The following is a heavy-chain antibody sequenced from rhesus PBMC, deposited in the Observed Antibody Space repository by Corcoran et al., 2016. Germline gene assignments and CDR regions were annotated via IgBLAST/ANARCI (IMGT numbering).Heavy chain of an antibody. V-gene: IGHV4-143*01. CDR2: IDENSARH. J-gene: IGHJ4*01. D-gene: IGHD3-3*01. CDR1: GGSISGYYY. Sequence: QVQLQESGPGLVKPSETLSLTCTVSGGSISGYYYWRWIRQPPGKGLEGIGGIDENSARHYHNPSIKERVTISKDTSNNQFSLKLSSVTAVDTAVYYCASPNFWSGYSNSYFDYWGQGVLVTVSS. CDR3: ASPNFWSGYSNSYFDY.